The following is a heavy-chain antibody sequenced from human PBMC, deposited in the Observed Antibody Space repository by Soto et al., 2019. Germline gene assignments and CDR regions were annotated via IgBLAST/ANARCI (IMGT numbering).Heavy chain of an antibody. V-gene: IGHV1-18*01. J-gene: IGHJ6*02. CDR3: AREGPAPYYYYGMDV. Sequence: ASVKVSCKTSGYSFTTYGISWVRQAPGQGLEWMGWISGYNGNTNYAQKFQGRVTMTTDTSTSTAYMELRSLRPDDTAVYYCAREGPAPYYYYGMDVWGQGTTVTVSS. CDR2: ISGYNGNT. CDR1: GYSFTTYG.